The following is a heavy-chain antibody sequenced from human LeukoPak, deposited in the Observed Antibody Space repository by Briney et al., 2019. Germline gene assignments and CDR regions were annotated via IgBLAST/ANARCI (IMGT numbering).Heavy chain of an antibody. CDR1: GMSFSGYY. Sequence: SETLALTCAVYGMSFSGYYWNWIRQPPGKGLEWIGEINRSGSTNYNPSLKSRLTISVDTSKSQVSLKLSSVTAADTAVYYCARGFFAAAGTKPEGGQGTLVTVSS. D-gene: IGHD6-13*01. CDR3: ARGFFAAAGTKPE. V-gene: IGHV4-34*01. CDR2: INRSGST. J-gene: IGHJ4*02.